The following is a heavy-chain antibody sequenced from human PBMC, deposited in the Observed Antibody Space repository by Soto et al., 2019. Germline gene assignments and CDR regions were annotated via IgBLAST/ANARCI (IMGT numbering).Heavy chain of an antibody. Sequence: GGSLRLSCAASGFTFSSYSMNWVRQAPGKGLEWVSSISSSSAYIYYGDSVKGRFTISRDNAKNSLYLQMNSLRAEDTAVYFCASHREYSSSSSDYWGQGTLVTVSS. D-gene: IGHD6-6*01. CDR2: ISSSSAYI. CDR1: GFTFSSYS. J-gene: IGHJ4*02. V-gene: IGHV3-21*01. CDR3: ASHREYSSSSSDY.